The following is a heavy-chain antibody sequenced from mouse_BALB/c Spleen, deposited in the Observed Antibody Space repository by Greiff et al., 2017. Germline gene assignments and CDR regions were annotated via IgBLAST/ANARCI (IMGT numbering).Heavy chain of an antibody. D-gene: IGHD2-1*01. CDR1: GFTFSSYA. V-gene: IGHV5-9-3*01. CDR2: ISSGGSYT. J-gene: IGHJ3*01. Sequence: EVNLVESGGGLVKPGGSLKLSCAASGFTFSSYAMSWVRQTPEKRLEWVATISSGGSYTYYPDSVKGRFTISRDNAKNTLYLQMSSLRSEDTAMYYCARHGNYSWAWFAYWGQGTLVTVSA. CDR3: ARHGNYSWAWFAY.